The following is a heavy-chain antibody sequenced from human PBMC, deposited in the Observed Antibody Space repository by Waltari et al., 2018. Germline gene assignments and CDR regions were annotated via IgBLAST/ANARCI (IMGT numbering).Heavy chain of an antibody. J-gene: IGHJ4*02. CDR3: ARVPYSSSSYFDY. D-gene: IGHD6-6*01. CDR2: TYYRSNWYI. CDR1: GDSVSSTSVA. V-gene: IGHV6-1*01. Sequence: QVQLQQSGPGLVKPSQTLSLTCAISGDSVSSTSVAWNWIRQSPSRGLEWLGRTYYRSNWYIDYAVSVKSRLTINPDTSKNQFSLQLNSVTPEDTAVYYCARVPYSSSSYFDYWGQGTLVTVSS.